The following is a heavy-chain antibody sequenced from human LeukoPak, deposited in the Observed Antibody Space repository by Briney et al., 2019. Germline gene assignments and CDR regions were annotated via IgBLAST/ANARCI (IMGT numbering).Heavy chain of an antibody. CDR1: GFTFSRYW. Sequence: GGSLRLSCAASGFTFSRYWMSWVRQAPGKGLEWVANIDQDGSEKYYVDSVKGRFTISRDNTKNSLYLQMNSLRAEDAAVYYCARDGRGGYLDVWGKGTTVTVSS. J-gene: IGHJ6*03. D-gene: IGHD1-14*01. V-gene: IGHV3-7*01. CDR3: ARDGRGGYLDV. CDR2: IDQDGSEK.